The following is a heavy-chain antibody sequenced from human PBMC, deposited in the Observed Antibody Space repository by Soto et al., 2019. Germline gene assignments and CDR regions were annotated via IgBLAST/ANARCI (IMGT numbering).Heavy chain of an antibody. V-gene: IGHV3-30*18. D-gene: IGHD3-3*01. Sequence: QVQLVESGGGVVQPGRSLRLSCAASGFTFSSYVMHWVSQAPGKGLEWVAVVSYDGNNEYYADSVKDRFTISRDNFKNTLDLQMNSLRAEDTAMYYCAKTITTPAVSSYSRDSTGRGALIDYWGQGTLVIVSS. J-gene: IGHJ4*02. CDR1: GFTFSSYV. CDR2: VSYDGNNE. CDR3: AKTITTPAVSSYSRDSTGRGALIDY.